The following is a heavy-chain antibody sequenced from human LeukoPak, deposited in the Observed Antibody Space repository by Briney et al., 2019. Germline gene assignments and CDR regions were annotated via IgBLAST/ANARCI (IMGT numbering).Heavy chain of an antibody. Sequence: PSETLSLTCTVSGGSISSYYWSWIRQPPAKGLEWIGYIYYSGSTNYNPSLKSRVTISVDTSKNQFSLKLRSVTAADTAVYYCARVTGYVIEDYFDYWGQGTLVTVSS. J-gene: IGHJ4*02. V-gene: IGHV4-59*01. CDR2: IYYSGST. CDR3: ARVTGYVIEDYFDY. CDR1: GGSISSYY. D-gene: IGHD3-22*01.